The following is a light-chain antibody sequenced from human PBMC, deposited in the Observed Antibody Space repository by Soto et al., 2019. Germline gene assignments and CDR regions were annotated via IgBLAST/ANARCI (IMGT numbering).Light chain of an antibody. Sequence: ELVFTQSPGTLSLSPGERASLSCRASQSVSSNYLAWLKQKPGQARRLLIYGASSRATGIPDRFSGSGSGTDLTVTISRLEAEDCELYDGQQYGSSPWTFGQGTKVDNK. CDR2: GAS. CDR1: QSVSSNY. J-gene: IGKJ1*01. CDR3: QQYGSSPWT. V-gene: IGKV3-20*01.